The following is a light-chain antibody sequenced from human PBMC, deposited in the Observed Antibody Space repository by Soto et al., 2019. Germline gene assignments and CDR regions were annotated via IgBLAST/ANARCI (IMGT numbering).Light chain of an antibody. V-gene: IGLV2-14*01. CDR1: NSDIGFYNY. J-gene: IGLJ1*01. Sequence: QSALTQPASVSGSPGQSITISCTGTNSDIGFYNYVSWYQQHPGEAPKLIIYEVAKRPAGVSSRFSGSKSGNTASLTISGLQAEYDADYHCSSYTSSSPLYVFWTGTKVTVL. CDR3: SSYTSSSPLYV. CDR2: EVA.